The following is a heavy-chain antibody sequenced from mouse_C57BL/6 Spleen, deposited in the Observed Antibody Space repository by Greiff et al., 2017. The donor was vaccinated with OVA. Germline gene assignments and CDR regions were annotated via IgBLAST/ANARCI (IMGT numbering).Heavy chain of an antibody. Sequence: VQLQQPGAELVMPGASVKLSCKASGYTFTSYWMHWVKQRPGQGLEWIGEIDPSDSYTNYNQKFKGKSTLTVDKSSSTAYMQLSSLTSEDSAVYYCARWTYAMDYWGQGTSVTVSS. V-gene: IGHV1-69*01. CDR2: IDPSDSYT. CDR3: ARWTYAMDY. CDR1: GYTFTSYW. J-gene: IGHJ4*01.